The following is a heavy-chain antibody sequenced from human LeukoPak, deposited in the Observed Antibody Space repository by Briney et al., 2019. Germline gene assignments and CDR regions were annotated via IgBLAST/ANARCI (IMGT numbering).Heavy chain of an antibody. V-gene: IGHV1-2*02. J-gene: IGHJ3*02. D-gene: IGHD2/OR15-2a*01. Sequence: ASVKVPCKASGYTFTGYYMHWVRQAPGQGVEWMGWINPNSGGTNYAQKFQGRVTMTRDTSISTAYMELSRLRSDDTAVYYCAREDGEYDAFDIWGQGTMVTVSS. CDR1: GYTFTGYY. CDR3: AREDGEYDAFDI. CDR2: INPNSGGT.